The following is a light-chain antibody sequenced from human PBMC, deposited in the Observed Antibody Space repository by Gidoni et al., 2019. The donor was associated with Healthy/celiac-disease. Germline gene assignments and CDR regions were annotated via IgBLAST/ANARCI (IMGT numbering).Light chain of an antibody. V-gene: IGKV3-11*01. Sequence: EIVLTQSPATLSLSPGERATLSCRASQSVNSYLAWYQQKPGQAPRLLIYDASNRATGIPARFSGSGSGTDFTLTISSLEPEDFAVYYCQQRSNWPIFTFXPXTKVDIK. CDR2: DAS. J-gene: IGKJ3*01. CDR3: QQRSNWPIFT. CDR1: QSVNSY.